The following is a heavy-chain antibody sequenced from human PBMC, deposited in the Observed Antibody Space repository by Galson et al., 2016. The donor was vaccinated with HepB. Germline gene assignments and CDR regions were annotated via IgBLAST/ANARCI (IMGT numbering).Heavy chain of an antibody. D-gene: IGHD6-19*01. V-gene: IGHV3-73*01. Sequence: SLRLSCAASGFRLSDSVMHWVRQPFGKGLEWVGRIRSKANNDATAYAASVKGRFTISRDDSNNTAYLQMNSLKTEDTASYYCTSARITVSGHEDYWGQGTLVTVSS. CDR3: TSARITVSGHEDY. CDR2: IRSKANNDAT. J-gene: IGHJ4*02. CDR1: GFRLSDSV.